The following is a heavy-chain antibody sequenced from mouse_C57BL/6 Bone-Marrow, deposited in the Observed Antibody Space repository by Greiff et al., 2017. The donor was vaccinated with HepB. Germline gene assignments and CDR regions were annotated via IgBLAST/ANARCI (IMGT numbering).Heavy chain of an antibody. Sequence: EVQLVESGGGLVKPGGSLKLSCAASGFTFSSYAMSWVRQTPEKRLEWVATISDGGSYTYYPDNVKGRFTISRDNAKNNLYLQMSHLKSEDTAMYYCARDGDYSNFAMDYWGQGTSVTVSS. J-gene: IGHJ4*01. CDR2: ISDGGSYT. CDR1: GFTFSSYA. D-gene: IGHD2-5*01. V-gene: IGHV5-4*01. CDR3: ARDGDYSNFAMDY.